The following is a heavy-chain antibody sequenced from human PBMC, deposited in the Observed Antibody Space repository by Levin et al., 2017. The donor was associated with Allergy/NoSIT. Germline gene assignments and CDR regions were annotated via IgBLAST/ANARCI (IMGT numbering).Heavy chain of an antibody. D-gene: IGHD6-13*01. CDR1: GGSISSYY. CDR3: ARYSSSWFSLNSGYYYYYMDV. CDR2: IYYSGST. V-gene: IGHV4-59*08. J-gene: IGHJ6*03. Sequence: KSSETLSLTCTVSGGSISSYYWSWIRQPPGKGLEWIGYIYYSGSTNYNPSLKSRVTISVDTSKNQFSLKLSSVTAADTAVYYCARYSSSWFSLNSGYYYYYMDVWGKGTTVTVSS.